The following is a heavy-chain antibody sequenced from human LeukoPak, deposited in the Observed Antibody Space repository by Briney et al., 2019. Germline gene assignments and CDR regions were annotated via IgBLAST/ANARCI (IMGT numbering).Heavy chain of an antibody. D-gene: IGHD4-17*01. CDR1: GITFRNYA. V-gene: IGHV3-23*01. J-gene: IGHJ4*02. CDR2: ISGSGST. CDR3: ATLYGDYDGN. Sequence: GGSLRLSCATSGITFRNYALSWVRQAPGRGLEWVSAISGSGSTFYADSVKGRFTISRDNSKNTLYLQMNSLRAEDTAVYYCATLYGDYDGNWGQGTLVTVSS.